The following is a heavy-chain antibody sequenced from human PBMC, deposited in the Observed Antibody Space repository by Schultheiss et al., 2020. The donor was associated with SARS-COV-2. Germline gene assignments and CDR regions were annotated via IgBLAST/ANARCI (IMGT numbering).Heavy chain of an antibody. CDR2: IYHSGST. V-gene: IGHV4-34*09. CDR3: ARGFGSTTAHFDD. Sequence: SQTLSLTCAVYGGSFSGYYWGWIRQPPGKGLEWIGSIYHSGSTYYNPSLKSLVTISVDTSKNQFSLKLSSVTAADTAVYYCARGFGSTTAHFDDWGQGTLVTVSS. D-gene: IGHD4-17*01. J-gene: IGHJ4*02. CDR1: GGSFSGYY.